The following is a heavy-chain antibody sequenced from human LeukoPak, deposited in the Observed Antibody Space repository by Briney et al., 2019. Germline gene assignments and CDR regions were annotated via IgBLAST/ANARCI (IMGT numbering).Heavy chain of an antibody. D-gene: IGHD3-22*01. CDR3: ARGFRWLLRSGFDY. V-gene: IGHV4-34*01. CDR2: INHSGST. CDR1: GGSFSGYY. J-gene: IGHJ4*02. Sequence: PSETLSLTCAVYGGSFSGYYWSWLRQPPGKGLEWIGEINHSGSTNYNPSLKSRVTISVDTSKNQFSLKLSSVTAADTAVYYCARGFRWLLRSGFDYWGQGTLVTVSS.